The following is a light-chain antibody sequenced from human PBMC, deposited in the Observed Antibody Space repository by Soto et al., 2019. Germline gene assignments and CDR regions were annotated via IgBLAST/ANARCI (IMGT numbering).Light chain of an antibody. J-gene: IGKJ4*01. CDR2: GAF. CDR3: QQYNNWPLT. V-gene: IGKV3-15*01. CDR1: RSVSSN. Sequence: ETVMTQSPATLSVSPGERATLSCRASRSVSSNLAWYQQRPGQAPRLLVYGAFTRAAGIPARFSVSGSGTEFTLTISSLQSEDFAVYFCQQYNNWPLTFGGGTKVDIK.